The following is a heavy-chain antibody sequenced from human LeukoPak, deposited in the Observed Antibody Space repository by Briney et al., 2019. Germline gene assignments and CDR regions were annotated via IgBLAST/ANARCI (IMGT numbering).Heavy chain of an antibody. CDR1: GFTVSSNY. CDR2: IYSGGST. V-gene: IGHV3-53*01. J-gene: IGHJ4*02. CDR3: AREARYYDSSAY. D-gene: IGHD3-22*01. Sequence: GGSLRLSCAASGFTVSSNYMSWVRQAPGKGLEWVSVIYSGGSTYYADSVKGRFTISSDNSKNTLYLQMNSLRAEDTAVYYCAREARYYDSSAYWGQGTLVTVSS.